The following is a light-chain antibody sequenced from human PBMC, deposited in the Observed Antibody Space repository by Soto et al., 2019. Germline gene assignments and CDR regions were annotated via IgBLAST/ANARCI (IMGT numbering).Light chain of an antibody. J-gene: IGKJ1*01. Sequence: EIVMTQSTATLSVYPGERATLSCRASQNIINNLAWYQQKPGQAPRLLIYGASSRATGIPDRFSGSGSGTDFTLTISRLEPEDFAVYYCQQYGSSPLTFGQGTKVDIK. V-gene: IGKV3-20*01. CDR1: QNIINN. CDR3: QQYGSSPLT. CDR2: GAS.